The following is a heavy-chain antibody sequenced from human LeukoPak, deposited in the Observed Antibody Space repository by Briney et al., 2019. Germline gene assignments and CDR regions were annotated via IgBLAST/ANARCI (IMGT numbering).Heavy chain of an antibody. V-gene: IGHV3-23*01. J-gene: IGHJ3*02. CDR3: AKCLDAFDI. Sequence: GSLRLSCAASGFTFSSFVMSWVRQAPGMGPEWVSAISGSGDSTYYADSVKGRFTISRDNSKNTLHLQMNSLRAEDTAVYYCAKCLDAFDIWGQGTMVTVSS. CDR1: GFTFSSFV. CDR2: ISGSGDST.